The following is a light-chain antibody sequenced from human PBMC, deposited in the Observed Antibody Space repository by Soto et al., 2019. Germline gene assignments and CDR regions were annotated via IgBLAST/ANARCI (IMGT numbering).Light chain of an antibody. CDR3: CSYAGSSTFVYV. CDR2: EGT. V-gene: IGLV2-23*03. CDR1: NSDVGGYNY. Sequence: QSVLTQPASVSGSPGQSITISCTGTNSDVGGYNYVSWYQQHPGKAPKLMIYEGTKRPSGVSNRFSGSKSGNTASLTISGLQAEDEADYYCCSYAGSSTFVYVFGTGTKVTVL. J-gene: IGLJ1*01.